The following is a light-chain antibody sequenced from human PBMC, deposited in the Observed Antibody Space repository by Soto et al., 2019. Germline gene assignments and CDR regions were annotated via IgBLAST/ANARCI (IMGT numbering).Light chain of an antibody. V-gene: IGKV1-27*01. CDR1: QGISNS. CDR3: QKYNSARLT. J-gene: IGKJ3*01. Sequence: DIQMTQSPSSLSASVGDRVTITCRASQGISNSLAWYQLKPGKVPKLLIFAASTLQSGVPSRFSGSGSGTDFTLTISGMQPEDVATYYCQKYNSARLTFGPGTKVDI. CDR2: AAS.